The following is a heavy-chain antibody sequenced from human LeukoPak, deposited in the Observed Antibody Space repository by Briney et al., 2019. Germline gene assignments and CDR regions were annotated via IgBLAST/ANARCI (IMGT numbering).Heavy chain of an antibody. J-gene: IGHJ4*02. CDR1: GYTFTGYY. D-gene: IGHD2-2*01. V-gene: IGHV1-2*02. Sequence: ASVKVSCKASGYTFTGYYMHWVRQAPGQGLEWMGWINPNSGGTNYAQKFQGGVTMTRDTSISTAYMELSRLRSDDTAVYYCARDVGVPAAIDYWGQGTLVTVSS. CDR2: INPNSGGT. CDR3: ARDVGVPAAIDY.